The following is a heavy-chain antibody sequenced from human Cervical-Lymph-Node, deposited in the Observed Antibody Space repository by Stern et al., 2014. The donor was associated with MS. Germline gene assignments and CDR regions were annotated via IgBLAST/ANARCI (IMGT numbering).Heavy chain of an antibody. V-gene: IGHV3-30-3*01. J-gene: IGHJ5*02. D-gene: IGHD3-3*01. Sequence: QLVQSGGGVVQPGRSLRLSCAASGFTFSNFVMHWVRQAPGKGLEWVTIISNAGSNKYYAHSVKGRLPISRDNSKNPLFMQMNSLRAEDSAVYYFARGIYDFWSGQGFDPWGQGTLVTVSS. CDR3: ARGIYDFWSGQGFDP. CDR1: GFTFSNFV. CDR2: ISNAGSNK.